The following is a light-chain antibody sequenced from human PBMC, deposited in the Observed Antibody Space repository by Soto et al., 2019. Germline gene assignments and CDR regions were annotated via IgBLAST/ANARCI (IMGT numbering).Light chain of an antibody. CDR3: QQYNSYSST. V-gene: IGKV1-5*01. CDR2: DVS. Sequence: DIQMTQSPSTLSASVGDRVTITCRASQNIERWLAWYQQKPGKAPKLLLYDVSSLESGVPSRFSGSGSGTEFTLTISSLQPDDFATYYCQQYNSYSSTFGQGTKVDIK. CDR1: QNIERW. J-gene: IGKJ1*01.